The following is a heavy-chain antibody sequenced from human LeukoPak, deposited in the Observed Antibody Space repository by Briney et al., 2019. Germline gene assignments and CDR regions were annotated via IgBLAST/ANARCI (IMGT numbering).Heavy chain of an antibody. J-gene: IGHJ4*02. V-gene: IGHV4-4*02. CDR1: GGSISSNNR. CDR2: IYHSGNS. CDR3: ARDVGARLPGY. D-gene: IGHD6-6*01. Sequence: SGTLSLTCAVSGGSISSNNRWSWVRQPPGKGLEWIGEIYHSGNSNYNPSLKSRVTISVDKSRNEFSLKLSSVTAADTAVYYCARDVGARLPGYWGQGILVTVSS.